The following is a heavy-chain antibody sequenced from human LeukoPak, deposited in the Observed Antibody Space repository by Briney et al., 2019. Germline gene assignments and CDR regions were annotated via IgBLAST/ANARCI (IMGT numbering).Heavy chain of an antibody. D-gene: IGHD4-17*01. Sequence: GGSLRLSCAASGFTFSSYSMNWVRQAPGKGLEWVSSISTSSSYIYYADSVKGRFTISRDNAKDSLYLQMNSLRAEDTAVYYCAKTTDNYYYYYMDVWGKGTTVTVSS. V-gene: IGHV3-21*01. CDR3: AKTTDNYYYYYMDV. CDR1: GFTFSSYS. CDR2: ISTSSSYI. J-gene: IGHJ6*03.